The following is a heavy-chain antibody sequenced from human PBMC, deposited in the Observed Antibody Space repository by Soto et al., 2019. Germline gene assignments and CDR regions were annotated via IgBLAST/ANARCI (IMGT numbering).Heavy chain of an antibody. D-gene: IGHD3-10*01. V-gene: IGHV2-5*02. CDR3: ARTYYYGQNWFDP. CDR2: IYWDDNK. J-gene: IGHJ5*02. Sequence: QITLKESGPTLVKPTQTLTLTCTFSGFSLSTSGVGVGWIRQPPGKALEWLAIIYWDDNKRYSPSLKSRLTLTKDTSKDPVVLTMTNIDPVDKARYCCARTYYYGQNWFDPWGQGTLVTVSS. CDR1: GFSLSTSGVG.